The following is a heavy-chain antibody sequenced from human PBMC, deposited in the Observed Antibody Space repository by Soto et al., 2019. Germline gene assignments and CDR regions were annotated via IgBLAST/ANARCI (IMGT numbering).Heavy chain of an antibody. V-gene: IGHV3-23*01. J-gene: IGHJ6*02. Sequence: PGGSLRLSCAASGFTFSSYAMSWVRQAPGKGLEWVSAISGSGGSTYYADSVKGRFTISRDNSKNTLYLQMNSLRAEDTAVYYCAKIHWGVATIDYYYGMDVWGQGTTVTVSS. CDR1: GFTFSSYA. D-gene: IGHD5-12*01. CDR2: ISGSGGST. CDR3: AKIHWGVATIDYYYGMDV.